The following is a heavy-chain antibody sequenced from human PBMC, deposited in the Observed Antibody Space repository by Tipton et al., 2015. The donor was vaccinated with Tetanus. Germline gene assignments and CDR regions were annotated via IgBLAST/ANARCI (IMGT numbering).Heavy chain of an antibody. D-gene: IGHD2-15*01. V-gene: IGHV1-18*01. CDR2: IIAYHGNT. Sequence: QVQLVQSGAEVKKPGASVKVSCKASGYTFTSYGISSVRQAAGHRLEWMGWIIAYHGNTNYAQKLQGRVTMTTDTSTSTAYMELRSLRSDDTAVYYCARDDPYCSGGSCYWRDYYGMDVWGQGTTVTVSS. J-gene: IGHJ6*02. CDR3: ARDDPYCSGGSCYWRDYYGMDV. CDR1: GYTFTSYG.